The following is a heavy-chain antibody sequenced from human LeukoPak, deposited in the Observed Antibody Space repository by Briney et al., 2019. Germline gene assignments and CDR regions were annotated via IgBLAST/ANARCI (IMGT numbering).Heavy chain of an antibody. D-gene: IGHD3-10*01. J-gene: IGHJ4*02. V-gene: IGHV4-59*02. CDR3: ARGIRGLLGY. CDR1: GGSVNKFY. Sequence: SETLSLTCSVSGGSVNKFYWSWIRQSPGKGLEWIGNIYFAGTTTFNPSLKSRVTMSVDTSENRLSLKLNSVTTAHTALYYCARGIRGLLGYWGQGTLVTVSS. CDR2: IYFAGTT.